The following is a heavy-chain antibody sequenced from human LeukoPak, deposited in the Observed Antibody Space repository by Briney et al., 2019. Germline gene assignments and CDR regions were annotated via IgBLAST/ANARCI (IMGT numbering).Heavy chain of an antibody. V-gene: IGHV4-4*07. Sequence: SETLSLTCAVYGGSFSDYYWSWIRQPAGKGLEWIGRIYTGGSATYNPYLKSRVSMSTDTSRNQISLKLISVTAADTAVYYCTREPHPWGQGTLVIVSS. D-gene: IGHD1-14*01. J-gene: IGHJ5*02. CDR3: TREPHP. CDR2: IYTGGSA. CDR1: GGSFSDYY.